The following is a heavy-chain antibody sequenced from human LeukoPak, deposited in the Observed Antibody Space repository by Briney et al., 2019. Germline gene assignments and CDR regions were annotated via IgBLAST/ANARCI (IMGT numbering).Heavy chain of an antibody. CDR3: AKGRGQWLAAINY. V-gene: IGHV3-23*01. Sequence: GGSLRLSCAASGFTFSSYAMSWVRQAPGKGLEWVSGISGSGGSTYYADSVKGRFSISRDNSKNTLYLEMNCLRAEDTAVYYCAKGRGQWLAAINYWGQGTLVTVSS. J-gene: IGHJ4*02. D-gene: IGHD6-19*01. CDR1: GFTFSSYA. CDR2: ISGSGGST.